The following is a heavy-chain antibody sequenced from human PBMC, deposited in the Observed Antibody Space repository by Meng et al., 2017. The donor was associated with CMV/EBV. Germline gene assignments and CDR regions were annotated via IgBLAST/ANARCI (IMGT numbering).Heavy chain of an antibody. CDR1: GYTFTSYG. Sequence: ASVKVSCKASGYTFTSYGISWVRQAPGQGLEWMGWISAYNGNTNYAQKLQGRVTMTTDTSTSTAYMELRSLRSDDTAVYCCARDLAAGAIHYGSGSRRGMDVWGQGTTVTVSS. CDR2: ISAYNGNT. V-gene: IGHV1-18*01. CDR3: ARDLAAGAIHYGSGSRRGMDV. D-gene: IGHD3-10*01. J-gene: IGHJ6*02.